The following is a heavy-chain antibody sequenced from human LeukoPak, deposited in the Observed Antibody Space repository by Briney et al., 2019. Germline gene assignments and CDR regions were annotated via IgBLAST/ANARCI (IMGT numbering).Heavy chain of an antibody. J-gene: IGHJ4*02. CDR1: GGSISSYY. Sequence: PSATLSLTCTVSGGSISSYYWSWIRQPPGKGLEWIGYIYYSGSTNYNPSLKSRVTISVDTSKNQFSLKLSSVTAADTAVYYCAGSIAVAGIDYWGQGTLVTVSS. CDR2: IYYSGST. V-gene: IGHV4-59*01. CDR3: AGSIAVAGIDY. D-gene: IGHD6-19*01.